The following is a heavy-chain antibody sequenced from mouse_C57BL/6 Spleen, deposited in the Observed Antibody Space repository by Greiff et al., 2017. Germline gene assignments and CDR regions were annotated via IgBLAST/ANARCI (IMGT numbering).Heavy chain of an antibody. V-gene: IGHV1-69*01. CDR3: ARSSAGYYFDD. CDR2: IDPSDSYT. CDR1: GYTFTSYW. D-gene: IGHD3-2*02. Sequence: QVQLQQSGAELVMPGASVKLSCKASGYTFTSYWMHWVKQRPGQGLEWIGEIDPSDSYTNYNQKFKGKSTLTVDKSSSTAYMQLSSLTSEDSAVYYCARSSAGYYFDDWGQGTTLTVAS. J-gene: IGHJ2*01.